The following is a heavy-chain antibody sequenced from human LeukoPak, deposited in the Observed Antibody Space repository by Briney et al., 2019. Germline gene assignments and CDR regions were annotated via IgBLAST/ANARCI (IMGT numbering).Heavy chain of an antibody. CDR3: ARVLTYYYDTSRAHDAFDI. Sequence: SETLSLTCAVYGGSFSGYYWSWIRQPPGKGLEWIGEINHSGSTNYNPSLKSRVTISVDTPKNQFSLKLSSVTAADTAVYYCARVLTYYYDTSRAHDAFDIWGQGTMVTVSS. J-gene: IGHJ3*02. D-gene: IGHD3-22*01. V-gene: IGHV4-34*01. CDR2: INHSGST. CDR1: GGSFSGYY.